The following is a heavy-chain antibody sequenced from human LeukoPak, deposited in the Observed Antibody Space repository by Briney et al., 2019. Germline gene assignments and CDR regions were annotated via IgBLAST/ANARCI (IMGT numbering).Heavy chain of an antibody. V-gene: IGHV1-69*13. CDR3: ARNDGGYSYGFDY. J-gene: IGHJ4*02. Sequence: SVKVSCKASGGTFSSYAISWVRQAPGQGLEWMGGIIPIFGTANYAQKFQGRVTITADESTSTAYMELSSLRSEDTAVYYCARNDGGYSYGFDYWGQGTLVIVSS. D-gene: IGHD5-18*01. CDR2: IIPIFGTA. CDR1: GGTFSSYA.